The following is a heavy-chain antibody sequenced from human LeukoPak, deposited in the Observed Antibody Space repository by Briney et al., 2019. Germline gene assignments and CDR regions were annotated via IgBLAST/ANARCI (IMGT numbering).Heavy chain of an antibody. D-gene: IGHD4-23*01. V-gene: IGHV3-21*06. J-gene: IGHJ6*03. CDR1: GFTVSSNY. CDR3: AKRAGRGNSYQFMDV. CDR2: ISSSSSYI. Sequence: GGSLRLSCAASGFTVSSNYMSWVRQAPGKGLEWISSISSSSSYIHYADSVKGRFTISRDNANSSVELQMNSLRAEDTAVYYCAKRAGRGNSYQFMDVWGRGTTVAVSS.